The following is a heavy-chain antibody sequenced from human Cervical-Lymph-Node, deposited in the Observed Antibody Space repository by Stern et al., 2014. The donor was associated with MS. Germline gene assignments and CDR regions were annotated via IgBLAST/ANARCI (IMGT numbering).Heavy chain of an antibody. Sequence: VQLVESGAEVKKPGSSVKVSCKASGGTFSSYAISWVRQAPGHGLEWVGGIIPIFGTANYAQKFQGRVTITADESTNTAYMELSSLRSEDPAVYYCARVGGYCSSASCYADYWGHGTLVTVSS. J-gene: IGHJ4*01. CDR1: GGTFSSYA. D-gene: IGHD2-2*01. CDR3: ARVGGYCSSASCYADY. CDR2: IIPIFGTA. V-gene: IGHV1-69*01.